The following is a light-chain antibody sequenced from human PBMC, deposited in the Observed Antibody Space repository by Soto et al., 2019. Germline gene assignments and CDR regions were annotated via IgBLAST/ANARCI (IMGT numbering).Light chain of an antibody. J-gene: IGKJ1*01. CDR3: QQRTNWPWT. CDR2: DAS. CDR1: QSVSSY. Sequence: DIVLTQSTGTLSLSPWERATLSCRASQSVSSYLAWYQQKPGQAPRLLIYDASNRATGIPARFSGSGSGTDFTLTISSLEPEDFAVYYCQQRTNWPWTFGQGTKVDIK. V-gene: IGKV3-11*01.